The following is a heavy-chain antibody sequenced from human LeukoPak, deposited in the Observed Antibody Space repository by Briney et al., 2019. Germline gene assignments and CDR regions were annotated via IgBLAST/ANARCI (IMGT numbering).Heavy chain of an antibody. CDR3: AGYSSSWYYYMDV. D-gene: IGHD6-13*01. V-gene: IGHV4-34*01. CDR2: INHSGST. CDR1: GGSISSYY. J-gene: IGHJ6*03. Sequence: SETLSLTCTVSGGSISSYYWSWIRQPPGKGLEWIGEINHSGSTNYNPSLKSRVTISVDTSKNQFSLKLSSVTAADTAVYYCAGYSSSWYYYMDVWGKGTTVTVSS.